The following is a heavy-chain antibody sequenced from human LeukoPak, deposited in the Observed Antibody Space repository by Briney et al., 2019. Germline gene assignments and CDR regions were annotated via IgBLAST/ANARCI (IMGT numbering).Heavy chain of an antibody. Sequence: GGSLRLSCAASGFTFSSYAMSWVRQAPGKGLEWVSAISGSGGSTYYADSVKGRFTISRDNSKNTLYLQMNSLRAEDTAVYYCAKSRGQLRTGDLDYWGQGTLVTVSS. CDR3: AKSRGQLRTGDLDY. J-gene: IGHJ4*02. V-gene: IGHV3-23*01. CDR2: ISGSGGST. D-gene: IGHD3-10*01. CDR1: GFTFSSYA.